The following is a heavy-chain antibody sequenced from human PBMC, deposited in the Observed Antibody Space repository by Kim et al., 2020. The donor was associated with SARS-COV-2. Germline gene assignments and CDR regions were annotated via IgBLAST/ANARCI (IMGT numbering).Heavy chain of an antibody. V-gene: IGHV4-31*02. D-gene: IGHD3-22*01. Sequence: YYTPSLMTRVTISVDTSRNQFSLKLSFVTAADTAFYRCARGDSSGYYYDQWGQGTLVTVSS. J-gene: IGHJ4*02. CDR3: ARGDSSGYYYDQ.